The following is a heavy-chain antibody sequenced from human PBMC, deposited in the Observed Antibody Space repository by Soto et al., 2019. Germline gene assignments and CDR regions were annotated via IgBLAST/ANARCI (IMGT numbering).Heavy chain of an antibody. Sequence: ASVKVSCKGFGHTFTSDGISWGRQAPGQGLEWMGWIGAYNGNTNYAQKLQGRVTMTTDTSTSTAYMELRSLRSDDTAVYYCARAPTWEAPHNFDYWGQGTLVTVSS. CDR3: ARAPTWEAPHNFDY. CDR1: GHTFTSDG. J-gene: IGHJ4*02. V-gene: IGHV1-18*01. CDR2: IGAYNGNT. D-gene: IGHD1-26*01.